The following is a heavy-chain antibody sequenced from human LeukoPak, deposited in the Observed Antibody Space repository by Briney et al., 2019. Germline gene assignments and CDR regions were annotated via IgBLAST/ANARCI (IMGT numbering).Heavy chain of an antibody. Sequence: PGGSLRLSCAASGFAFSTYAMYWARQAPGKGLEWVTVIWYDGSNKYYTDSVKGRFTISRDNSRNTLYLQMNSLRAEDTAVYYCARGAYCSDDSCPGAFDIWGQGAMATVSS. V-gene: IGHV3-33*01. J-gene: IGHJ3*02. D-gene: IGHD2-15*01. CDR1: GFAFSTYA. CDR2: IWYDGSNK. CDR3: ARGAYCSDDSCPGAFDI.